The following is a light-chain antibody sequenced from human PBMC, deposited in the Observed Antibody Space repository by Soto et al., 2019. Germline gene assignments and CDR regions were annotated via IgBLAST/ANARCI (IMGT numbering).Light chain of an antibody. J-gene: IGKJ1*01. Sequence: IVMTQSPATLSVSPGERATLSCRASQTVSSSFLAWYQQTPGQAPRLLIYAASSRATGIPDRFSGSGSGTDFTLTISSLQPEDFATYYCQQSYSTWWTFGQGTKVDIK. V-gene: IGKV3D-20*02. CDR3: QQSYSTWWT. CDR1: QTVSSSF. CDR2: AAS.